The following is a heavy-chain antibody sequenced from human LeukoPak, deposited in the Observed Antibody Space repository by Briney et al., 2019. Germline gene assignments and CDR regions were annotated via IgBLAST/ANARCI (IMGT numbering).Heavy chain of an antibody. Sequence: SVKVSCKASGGTFISYAISWVRQAPGQGLEWMGGIIPIFGTANYAQKFQGRVTITADESTSTAYMELSSLRSEDTAVYYCARVIQYYGSGSLRFDYWGQGTLVTVSS. D-gene: IGHD3-10*01. CDR2: IIPIFGTA. V-gene: IGHV1-69*01. CDR1: GGTFISYA. CDR3: ARVIQYYGSGSLRFDY. J-gene: IGHJ4*02.